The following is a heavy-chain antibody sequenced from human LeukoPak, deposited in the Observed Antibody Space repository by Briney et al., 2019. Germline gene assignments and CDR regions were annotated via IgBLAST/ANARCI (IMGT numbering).Heavy chain of an antibody. J-gene: IGHJ5*02. Sequence: SETLSLTCTVSGGSISPYYWSWIRQPPGKGLEWIGYVYYSGSTNYNPSLKSRVTISVDTSKSQFSLKLTSVTAADTVVYYCARGGGSGRGNWFDPWGQGSLVIVSS. CDR2: VYYSGST. D-gene: IGHD3-10*01. CDR1: GGSISPYY. V-gene: IGHV4-59*01. CDR3: ARGGGSGRGNWFDP.